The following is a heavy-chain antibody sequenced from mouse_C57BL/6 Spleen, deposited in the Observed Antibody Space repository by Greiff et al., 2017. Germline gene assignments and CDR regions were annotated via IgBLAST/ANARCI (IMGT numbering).Heavy chain of an antibody. J-gene: IGHJ2*01. Sequence: QVQLQQPGAELVMPGASVKLSCKASGYTFTSYWMHWVKQRPGQGLEWIGEIDPSDGYTNYNQKFKGKSTLTVDKSSSTAYMQLSSLTSEDSAVYYCARRTYDGSRMDYFDYWGQGTTLTVSS. CDR2: IDPSDGYT. CDR3: ARRTYDGSRMDYFDY. D-gene: IGHD1-1*01. V-gene: IGHV1-69*01. CDR1: GYTFTSYW.